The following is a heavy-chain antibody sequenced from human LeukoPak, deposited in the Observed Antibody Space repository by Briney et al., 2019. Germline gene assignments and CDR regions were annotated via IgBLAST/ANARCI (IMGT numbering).Heavy chain of an antibody. CDR3: AKTLRYFDWIFDY. D-gene: IGHD3-9*01. Sequence: GGSLRLSCAASGFIFSNYAMGWVRQAPGKGLEWVSGISGFIGSTSYAEFVKGRFTISRDNSKNTLYLQMNSLRAEDTAVYYCAKTLRYFDWIFDYWGQGTLVTVSS. CDR2: ISGFIGST. CDR1: GFIFSNYA. V-gene: IGHV3-23*01. J-gene: IGHJ4*02.